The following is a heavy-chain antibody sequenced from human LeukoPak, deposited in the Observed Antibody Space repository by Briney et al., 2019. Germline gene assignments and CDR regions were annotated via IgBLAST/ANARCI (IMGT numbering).Heavy chain of an antibody. Sequence: SETLSLTCAVYGGSFSGYYWSWIRQPPGKGLEWIGEINHSGSTNYNPSLKSRVTISVDTSENQFSLKLSSVTAADTAVYYCARGVVVVPAATGDWFDPWGQGTLVTVSS. CDR2: INHSGST. CDR1: GGSFSGYY. V-gene: IGHV4-34*01. D-gene: IGHD2-2*01. J-gene: IGHJ5*02. CDR3: ARGVVVVPAATGDWFDP.